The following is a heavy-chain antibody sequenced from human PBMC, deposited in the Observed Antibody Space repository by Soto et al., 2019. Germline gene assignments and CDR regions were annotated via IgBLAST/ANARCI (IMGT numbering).Heavy chain of an antibody. Sequence: ASVKVSCKASGYTFTGYYMHWVRQAPGQGLEGMGWINPNSGGTNYAQKFQGRVTMTRDTSISTAYMELSRLRSDDTAVYYCARDLYTYIAAAGKANDADYWGQGTGVTVSS. CDR3: ARDLYTYIAAAGKANDADY. CDR2: INPNSGGT. D-gene: IGHD6-13*01. CDR1: GYTFTGYY. J-gene: IGHJ4*02. V-gene: IGHV1-2*02.